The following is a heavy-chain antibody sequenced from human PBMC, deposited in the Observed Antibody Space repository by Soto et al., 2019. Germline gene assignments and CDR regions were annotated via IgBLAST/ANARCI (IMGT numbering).Heavy chain of an antibody. CDR3: ARESHDILTGPPWVWYFDL. CDR2: SNDRGSI. D-gene: IGHD3-9*01. V-gene: IGHV4-34*01. CDR1: GGSFSGYY. J-gene: IGHJ2*01. Sequence: QVQLQQWGAGPLRPLETLSLTCGVSGGSFSGYYWAWIRQSPGKGLEWISESNDRGSINYNPSLKSRVSISVDTSKNHCSLNLRSVTAADTAVYYCARESHDILTGPPWVWYFDLWGRGTLVTVSS.